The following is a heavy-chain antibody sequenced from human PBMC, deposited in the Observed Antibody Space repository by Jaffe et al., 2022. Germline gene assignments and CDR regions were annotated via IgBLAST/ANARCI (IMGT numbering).Heavy chain of an antibody. V-gene: IGHV4-38-2*01. J-gene: IGHJ4*02. Sequence: QVQLQESGPGLVKPSETLSLTCAVSGYSISSGYYWGWIRQPPGKGLEWIGSIYHSGSTYYNPSLKSRVTISVDTSKNQFSLKLSSVTAADTAVYYCARRSDRYFDYWGQGTLVTVSS. CDR3: ARRSDRYFDY. CDR2: IYHSGST. CDR1: GYSISSGYY.